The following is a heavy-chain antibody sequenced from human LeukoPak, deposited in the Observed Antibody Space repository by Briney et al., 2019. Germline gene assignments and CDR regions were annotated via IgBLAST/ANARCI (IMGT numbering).Heavy chain of an antibody. CDR3: ARGYYYDSSGYFDY. CDR1: GGTFSSYA. D-gene: IGHD3-22*01. CDR2: IIPIFGTA. Sequence: GASVKVSCKASGGTFSSYAISWVRQAPGQGLEWMGRIIPIFGTANYAQRFRGRVTITTDESTSTAYMELSSLRSEDTAVYYCARGYYYDSSGYFDYWGQGTLVTVSS. J-gene: IGHJ4*02. V-gene: IGHV1-69*05.